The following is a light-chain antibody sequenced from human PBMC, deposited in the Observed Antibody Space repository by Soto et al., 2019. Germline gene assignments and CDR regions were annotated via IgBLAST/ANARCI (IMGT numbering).Light chain of an antibody. J-gene: IGLJ2*01. CDR3: GTWDSSLSAAV. CDR2: DNY. V-gene: IGLV1-51*01. CDR1: SSNIGSYY. Sequence: QSVLTQPLTVSAAPGQMVTISCSGSSSNIGSYYVSWYPQLPGTAPKLLIYDNYKRPSGIPDRFSGSRSGTSATLGITGLQTGDEADYYCGTWDSSLSAAVFGGGTKLTVL.